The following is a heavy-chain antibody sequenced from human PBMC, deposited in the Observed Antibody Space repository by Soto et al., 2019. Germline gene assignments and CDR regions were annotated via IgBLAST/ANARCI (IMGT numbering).Heavy chain of an antibody. CDR2: IYNTGST. J-gene: IGHJ4*02. CDR1: GGSISSADYY. V-gene: IGHV4-30-4*01. Sequence: GGSISSADYYWSWIRQPPGTGLEWIGHIYNTGSTYSNPSLQSRDTISVDKSKNQFSLKLSSVTAADTAEYYYARGSSGDKVDYWGQGTLVIVSS. CDR3: ARGSSGDKVDY. D-gene: IGHD1-26*01.